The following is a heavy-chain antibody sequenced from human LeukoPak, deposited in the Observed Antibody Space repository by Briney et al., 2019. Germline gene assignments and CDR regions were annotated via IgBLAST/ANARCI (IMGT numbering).Heavy chain of an antibody. V-gene: IGHV3-33*01. CDR1: GFTFSSYG. D-gene: IGHD1-26*01. CDR3: ARVSFDHSEDDY. CDR2: IWYDGSNK. Sequence: PGGSLRLSCAASGFTFSSYGMQWVRQAPGKGLEWVAIIWYDGSNKYYADSVKGRFTISRDNSKNTLYLQMNSLRAEDTAVYYCARVSFDHSEDDYWGQGTLVTVSS. J-gene: IGHJ4*02.